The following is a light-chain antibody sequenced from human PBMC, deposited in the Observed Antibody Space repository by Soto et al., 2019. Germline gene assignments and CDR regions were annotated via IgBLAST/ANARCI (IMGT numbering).Light chain of an antibody. CDR2: GAS. CDR3: QQRGDWPPIT. CDR1: QNILSN. V-gene: IGKV3-11*01. Sequence: EIVMTQSPASLSASAGERATLSCRASQNILSNLAWYQQKPGQAPRLLIYGASTRATGIPARFSGSGSGTDFTLSISSLEPEDFAVYYCQQRGDWPPITFGQGTRLEIK. J-gene: IGKJ5*01.